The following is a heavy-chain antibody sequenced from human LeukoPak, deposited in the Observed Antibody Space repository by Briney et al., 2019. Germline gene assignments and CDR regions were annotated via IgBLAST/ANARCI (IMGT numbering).Heavy chain of an antibody. CDR1: GFTFSRSW. V-gene: IGHV3-74*01. Sequence: PGGSLRLSCAASGFTFSRSWMHWVRQAPGKGLVWVSRINSDGSSTSYADSVKGRFTISRDNAKNTLYLQMNSLRAEDTALYYCVKDSGTNYDSRGFLPHFDYWGQGTLVTVSS. J-gene: IGHJ4*02. CDR3: VKDSGTNYDSRGFLPHFDY. D-gene: IGHD3-22*01. CDR2: INSDGSST.